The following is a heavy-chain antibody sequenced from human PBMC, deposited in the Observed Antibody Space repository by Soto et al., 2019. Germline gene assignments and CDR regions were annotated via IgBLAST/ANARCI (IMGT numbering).Heavy chain of an antibody. CDR3: AREGRHTYYYYYYGMGV. Sequence: EVQLVESGGGLVQPGGSLRLSCAASGFTFSSYSMNWVRQAPGKGLEWVSYISSSSSTIYYADSVKGRFTISRDNAKNSLYLQMNSLRDEDTAVYYCAREGRHTYYYYYYGMGVWGQGTTVTVSS. V-gene: IGHV3-48*02. CDR2: ISSSSSTI. CDR1: GFTFSSYS. D-gene: IGHD1-26*01. J-gene: IGHJ6*02.